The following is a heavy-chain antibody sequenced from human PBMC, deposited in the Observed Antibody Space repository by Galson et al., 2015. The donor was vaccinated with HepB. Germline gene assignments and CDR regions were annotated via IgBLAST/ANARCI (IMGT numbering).Heavy chain of an antibody. D-gene: IGHD2-15*01. CDR1: GYTFTGYY. J-gene: IGHJ4*02. Sequence: SVKVSCKASGYTFTGYYMHWVGQAPGQGLGWMGWDNPNSGGTNYAQEFQGRVTMTRDTSISTAYMELSRLRSDDTAVDYCARDAGYCSGGSCYPGDYWGQGTLVTVSS. CDR3: ARDAGYCSGGSCYPGDY. V-gene: IGHV1-2*02. CDR2: DNPNSGGT.